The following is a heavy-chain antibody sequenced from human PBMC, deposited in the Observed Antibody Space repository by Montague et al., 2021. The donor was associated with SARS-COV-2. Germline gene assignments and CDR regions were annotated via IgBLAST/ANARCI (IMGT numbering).Heavy chain of an antibody. D-gene: IGHD7-27*01. CDR3: AKGSHIYETRGLRTGWFDP. CDR2: VYYNGDT. J-gene: IGHJ5*02. Sequence: SETLSLTCTVSGGSTASHYWNWIRQSPGKRPEWIGYVYYNGDTKYNPSLQSRVTISIDTSENQFSLRLNSVTAADTAVYFCAKGSHIYETRGLRTGWFDPWGQGTLVTVSS. V-gene: IGHV4-59*08. CDR1: GGSTASHY.